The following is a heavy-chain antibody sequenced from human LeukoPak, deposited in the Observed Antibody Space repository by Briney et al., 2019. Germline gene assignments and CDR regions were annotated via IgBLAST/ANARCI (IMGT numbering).Heavy chain of an antibody. Sequence: GASVKLSCKSSGYTFTSYGISWVLQAPGQPLEWMEWISAYNGNTNYAQKLQGRVTMTRNTSISTAYMELSSLRSEDTAVYYCARGLTVTTFGYYYYYYMDVWGKGTTVTVSS. J-gene: IGHJ6*03. V-gene: IGHV1-18*01. CDR1: GYTFTSYG. D-gene: IGHD4-17*01. CDR3: ARGLTVTTFGYYYYYYMDV. CDR2: ISAYNGNT.